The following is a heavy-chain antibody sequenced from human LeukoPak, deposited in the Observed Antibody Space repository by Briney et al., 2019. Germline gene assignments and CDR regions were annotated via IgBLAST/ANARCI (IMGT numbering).Heavy chain of an antibody. CDR1: GFTFTSYA. D-gene: IGHD2-2*02. CDR3: AKDGSLLYYYYGMDV. J-gene: IGHJ6*02. V-gene: IGHV3-23*01. Sequence: SGGSLRLSCAASGFTFTSYAMTWVRQAPGKGLEWVSTISGSGGSTYYADSVKGRFTISRDNSKNTLYLQMNSLRAEDTAVYYCAKDGSLLYYYYGMDVWGQGTTVTVSS. CDR2: ISGSGGST.